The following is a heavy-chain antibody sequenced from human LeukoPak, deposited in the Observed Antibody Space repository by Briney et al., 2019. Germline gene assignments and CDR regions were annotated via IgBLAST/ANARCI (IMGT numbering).Heavy chain of an antibody. CDR1: GGSISSGSYY. CDR2: IYTSGST. J-gene: IGHJ6*03. Sequence: PSETLSLTCTVSGGSISSGSYYWSWIRQPAGKGLEWIGRIYTSGSTNYNPSLKSRVTISVDTSKNQFSLELSSVTAADTAVYYCARASKLPPSGYYYMDVWGKGTTVTVSS. CDR3: ARASKLPPSGYYYMDV. D-gene: IGHD1-7*01. V-gene: IGHV4-61*02.